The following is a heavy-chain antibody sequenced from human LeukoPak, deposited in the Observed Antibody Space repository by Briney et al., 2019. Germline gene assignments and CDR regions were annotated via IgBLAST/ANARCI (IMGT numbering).Heavy chain of an antibody. J-gene: IGHJ4*02. D-gene: IGHD7-27*01. V-gene: IGHV3-23*01. CDR3: AKTMLGFLYYFDY. Sequence: GGSLRLSCAASGFTFSSYAMSWVRQAPAKGLEWVSAISGSGGSTYYADSVKGRFTISRGNSKNTLYLQMNSLRAEDTAVYYCAKTMLGFLYYFDYWGQGTLVTVSS. CDR1: GFTFSSYA. CDR2: ISGSGGST.